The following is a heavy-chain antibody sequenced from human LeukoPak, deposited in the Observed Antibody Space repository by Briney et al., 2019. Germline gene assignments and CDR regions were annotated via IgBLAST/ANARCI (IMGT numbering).Heavy chain of an antibody. Sequence: GASVKVSCKASGYTFTSYGISWVRQAPGQGLEWMGWISAYNGNTNYAQKLQGRVTMTTDTSTSTAYMELRSLRSDDTAVYYCARGRYCSGGSCYSGAFDNWGQGTMVTVSS. CDR2: ISAYNGNT. D-gene: IGHD2-15*01. V-gene: IGHV1-18*01. CDR1: GYTFTSYG. J-gene: IGHJ3*02. CDR3: ARGRYCSGGSCYSGAFDN.